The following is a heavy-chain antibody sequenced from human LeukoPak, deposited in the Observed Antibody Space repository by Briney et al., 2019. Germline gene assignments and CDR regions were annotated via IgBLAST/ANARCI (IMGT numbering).Heavy chain of an antibody. CDR2: IYPGDSDT. D-gene: IGHD6-6*01. V-gene: IGHV5-51*01. J-gene: IGHJ3*02. Sequence: GESLKISCKGSGYTFTTYWIGWVRQMPGKGLEWMGIIYPGDSDTRYSPSFQGQVTISADKSISTAYLQWSSLKASDTAMYYCARRRVAARPGGAFDIWGQGTMVTVSS. CDR1: GYTFTTYW. CDR3: ARRRVAARPGGAFDI.